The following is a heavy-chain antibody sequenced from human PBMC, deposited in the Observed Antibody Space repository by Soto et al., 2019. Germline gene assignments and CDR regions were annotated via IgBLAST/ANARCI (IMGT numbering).Heavy chain of an antibody. V-gene: IGHV3-7*01. J-gene: IGHJ4*02. CDR1: GFTFSTYW. CDR3: ARGIGGLDNAGGY. D-gene: IGHD3-10*01. CDR2: IKEDGNEK. Sequence: EVRLVESGGALDQPGAPLRLSCADSGFTFSTYWMSWARQAPGQGLEWVATIKEDGNEKYYVDPVKGRFTISRDNAKNLLYLQVNSLRAEATAVYYCARGIGGLDNAGGYWGRGTLVTVSS.